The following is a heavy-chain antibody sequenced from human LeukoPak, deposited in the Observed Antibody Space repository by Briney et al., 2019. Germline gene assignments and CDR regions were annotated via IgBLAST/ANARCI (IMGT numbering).Heavy chain of an antibody. V-gene: IGHV3-74*01. CDR1: GFTFTTYW. Sequence: GGSLRLSCAASGFTFTTYWMHWVRQVPGKGLVWVARTNTDGRVTTYADSVKGRFTVSRDNAENTLYLQMSNLRPEDTAVYYCIRETHVGLHLEYWGQGTLATVTS. J-gene: IGHJ4*02. CDR3: IRETHVGLHLEY. CDR2: TNTDGRVT. D-gene: IGHD3-10*02.